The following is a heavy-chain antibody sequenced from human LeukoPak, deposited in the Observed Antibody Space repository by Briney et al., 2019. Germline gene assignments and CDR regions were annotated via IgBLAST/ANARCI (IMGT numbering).Heavy chain of an antibody. Sequence: GGSLRLSCAASGFTFSGSAMHWVRQASGKGLEWVGRIRSKANSYATAYAASVKGWFTISRDDSKNTAYLQMNSLKTEDTAVYYCTRHLGDGYNSPFDYWGQGTLVTVSS. D-gene: IGHD5-24*01. CDR2: IRSKANSYAT. CDR3: TRHLGDGYNSPFDY. J-gene: IGHJ4*02. V-gene: IGHV3-73*01. CDR1: GFTFSGSA.